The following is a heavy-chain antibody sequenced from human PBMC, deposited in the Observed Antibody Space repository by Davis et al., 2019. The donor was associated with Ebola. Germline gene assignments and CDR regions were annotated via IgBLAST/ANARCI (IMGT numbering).Heavy chain of an antibody. V-gene: IGHV4-34*01. CDR2: INHSGST. Sequence: SETLSLTCAVYGGSFSGHYWSWIRQPPGKGLEWIGEINHSGSTNYNPSLKSRVTISVDTSNNQFSLKLSSVTAADTAVYYCAIGYHSWIAPWGLGTLVTVSS. CDR1: GGSFSGHY. CDR3: AIGYHSWIAP. J-gene: IGHJ5*02.